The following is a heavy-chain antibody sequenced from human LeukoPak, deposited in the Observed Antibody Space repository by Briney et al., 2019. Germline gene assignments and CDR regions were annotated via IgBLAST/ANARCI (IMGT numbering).Heavy chain of an antibody. D-gene: IGHD3-16*01. CDR3: ARGDYGNLDY. V-gene: IGHV3-33*01. CDR1: GFVFSTYG. Sequence: GGSLRLSCTASGFVFSTYGMHWVRQAPGKGLEWVGVIWHDGSEKYYADSVKGRFTISRDNAQNILYLQLNSLRDDDTGIYYCARGDYGNLDYWGQGILVTVSS. J-gene: IGHJ4*02. CDR2: IWHDGSEK.